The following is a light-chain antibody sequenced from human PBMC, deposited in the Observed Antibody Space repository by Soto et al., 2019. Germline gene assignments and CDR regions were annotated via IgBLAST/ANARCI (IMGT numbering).Light chain of an antibody. J-gene: IGKJ1*01. V-gene: IGKV2-30*01. Sequence: DVLLTQSPLSLPFTRGQPSSICGWSSQSLVYSNGNTYLNWFHQRPGQSPRRLIYLVSNRDSGVPDRFSGSGSGTDFTLTISRLEPEDFAVYYCQQYGSFGQGTKVDIK. CDR2: LVS. CDR3: QQYGS. CDR1: QSLVYSNGNTY.